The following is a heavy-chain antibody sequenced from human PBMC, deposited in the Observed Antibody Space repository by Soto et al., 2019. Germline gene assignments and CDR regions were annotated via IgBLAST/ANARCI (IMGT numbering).Heavy chain of an antibody. CDR1: GYSFSSYW. D-gene: IGHD3-9*01. Sequence: GESLKISCKGSGYSFSSYWIGWVRQMPGKGLEWMGIIYPGDSDTRYSPSFQGQVTISADKSISTAYLQWSSLKASDTAMYYCARRGRRLYYYDILTGFDYWGQGTVGTVS. V-gene: IGHV5-51*01. CDR2: IYPGDSDT. J-gene: IGHJ4*02. CDR3: ARRGRRLYYYDILTGFDY.